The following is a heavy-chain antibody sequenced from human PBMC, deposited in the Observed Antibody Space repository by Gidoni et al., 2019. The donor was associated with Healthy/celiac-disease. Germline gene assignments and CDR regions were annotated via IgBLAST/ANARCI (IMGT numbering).Heavy chain of an antibody. Sequence: EVQLLESGGGLVQPGGSLRLSCAAPGFTFSSYAMSWVRQAPGKGLEWVSAISGSGGSTYYADAVKGRFTISRDKSKNTLYLQMNSLRAEDTAVYYCAKDRDGYKGYWGQGTLVTVSS. J-gene: IGHJ4*02. CDR1: GFTFSSYA. CDR2: ISGSGGST. D-gene: IGHD5-12*01. CDR3: AKDRDGYKGY. V-gene: IGHV3-23*01.